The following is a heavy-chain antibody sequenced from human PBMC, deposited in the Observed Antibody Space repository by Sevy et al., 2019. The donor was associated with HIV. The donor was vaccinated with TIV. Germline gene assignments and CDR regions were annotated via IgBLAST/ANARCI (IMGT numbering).Heavy chain of an antibody. CDR2: ISWDGGST. Sequence: GESLKIFCAASGFTFDDYTMHWVRQPPGKGLEWVSLISWDGGSTYYADSVKGRFTISRDNSKNSLFLQMNSLRSEDTAFYYCAKLGGNYGDYDDYWGRGTLVTVSS. D-gene: IGHD4-17*01. J-gene: IGHJ4*02. V-gene: IGHV3-43*01. CDR1: GFTFDDYT. CDR3: AKLGGNYGDYDDY.